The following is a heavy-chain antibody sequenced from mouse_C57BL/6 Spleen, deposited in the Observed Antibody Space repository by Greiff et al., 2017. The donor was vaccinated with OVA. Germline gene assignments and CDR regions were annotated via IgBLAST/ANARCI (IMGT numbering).Heavy chain of an antibody. V-gene: IGHV7-1*01. Sequence: DVMLVESGGGLVQSGRSLRLSCATSGFTFSDFYMEWVRQAPGKGLEWIAASRNKANDYTTEYSASVKGRFIVSRDTSQSILYLQMNALRAEDTAIYYCARDDDYYAMDYWGQGTSVTVSS. CDR1: GFTFSDFY. CDR2: SRNKANDYTT. J-gene: IGHJ4*01. CDR3: ARDDDYYAMDY.